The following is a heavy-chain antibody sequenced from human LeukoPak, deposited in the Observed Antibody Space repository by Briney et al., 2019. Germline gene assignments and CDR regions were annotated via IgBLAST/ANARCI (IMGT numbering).Heavy chain of an antibody. CDR1: GYTFTSYG. CDR2: ISAYNGNT. CDR3: ARDRKYYYDSSGYYAFDY. V-gene: IGHV1-18*01. Sequence: ASVKVSCKASGYTFTSYGISWVRQAPGQGLEWMGWISAYNGNTNYAQKLQGRVTMTTDTSTSTAYMELRRLRSDDTAVYYCARDRKYYYDSSGYYAFDYWGQGTLVTVSS. D-gene: IGHD3-22*01. J-gene: IGHJ4*02.